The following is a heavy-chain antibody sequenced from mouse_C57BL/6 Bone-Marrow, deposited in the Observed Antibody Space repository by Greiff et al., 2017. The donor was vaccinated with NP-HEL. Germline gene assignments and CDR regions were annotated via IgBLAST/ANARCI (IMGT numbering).Heavy chain of an antibody. CDR3: ARRLEGAY. CDR2: IYPRSGNT. Sequence: VQRVESGAELARPGASVKLSCKASGYTFTSYGISWVKQRTGQGLEWIGEIYPRSGNTYYNEKFKGKATLTADKSSSTAYMELRSLTSEDSAVYFCARRLEGAYWGQGTLVTVSA. D-gene: IGHD3-2*02. J-gene: IGHJ3*01. V-gene: IGHV1-81*01. CDR1: GYTFTSYG.